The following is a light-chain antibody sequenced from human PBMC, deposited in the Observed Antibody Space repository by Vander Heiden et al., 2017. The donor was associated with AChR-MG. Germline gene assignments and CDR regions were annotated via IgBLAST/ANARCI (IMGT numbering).Light chain of an antibody. CDR2: AAS. J-gene: IGKJ2*01. CDR1: QSISSF. CDR3: QQSDSTPLT. V-gene: IGKV1-39*01. Sequence: DIQMTQSPSSLSASVGDRVTITCRASQSISSFLNWYQQKPGKAPKLLIYAASSLQGGVPSKFSGSGSGTDFTLTISSLQPEDFATYYCQQSDSTPLTFGQGTKLEIK.